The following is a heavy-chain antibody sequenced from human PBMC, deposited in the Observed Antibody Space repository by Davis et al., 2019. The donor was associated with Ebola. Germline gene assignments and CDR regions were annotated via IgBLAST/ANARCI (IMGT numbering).Heavy chain of an antibody. J-gene: IGHJ6*02. D-gene: IGHD4-11*01. Sequence: GESLKTSCAASGFTFSSYAMSWLRQAPGKGLEWVSAISGSGGSTYYADSVKGLFTISRDNSKNPLYLQMDSLRAEDTAVYYCARDYYSAYGMDVWGRGTTVTVSS. CDR1: GFTFSSYA. V-gene: IGHV3-23*01. CDR2: ISGSGGST. CDR3: ARDYYSAYGMDV.